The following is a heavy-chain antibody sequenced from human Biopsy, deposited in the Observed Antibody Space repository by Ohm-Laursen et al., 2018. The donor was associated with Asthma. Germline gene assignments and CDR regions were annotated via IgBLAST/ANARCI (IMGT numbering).Heavy chain of an antibody. D-gene: IGHD3-22*01. CDR2: IIPIFGTA. Sequence: SSVKVSCKASGYPFTDYYVHWVRQAPGQGLEWMGGIIPIFGTANYAQKFQGRVTITADESTSTAYMELSSLRSEDTAVYYCARADRYYYDSSGYTEWFDPWGQGTLVTVSS. CDR3: ARADRYYYDSSGYTEWFDP. J-gene: IGHJ5*02. V-gene: IGHV1-69*01. CDR1: GYPFTDYY.